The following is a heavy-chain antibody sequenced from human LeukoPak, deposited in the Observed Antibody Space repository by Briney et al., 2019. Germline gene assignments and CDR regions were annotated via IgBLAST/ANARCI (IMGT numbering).Heavy chain of an antibody. Sequence: PGGSLRLSCAASGFTFSDYYMSWIRQAPGKGLEWVSYISSSSSYTNYADSVKGRFTISRDNAKNSLYLQMNSLRAEDTAVYYCAREKSSYCSGGSCYLSRFDPWGQGTLVTVSS. CDR1: GFTFSDYY. CDR3: AREKSSYCSGGSCYLSRFDP. CDR2: ISSSSSYT. J-gene: IGHJ5*02. V-gene: IGHV3-11*06. D-gene: IGHD2-15*01.